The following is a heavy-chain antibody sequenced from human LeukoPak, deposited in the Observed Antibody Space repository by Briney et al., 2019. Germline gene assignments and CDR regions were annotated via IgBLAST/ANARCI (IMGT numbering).Heavy chain of an antibody. J-gene: IGHJ3*02. CDR3: TRVLAAAANALDI. Sequence: GGSLRLSCAASGFTLSDHYMDWVRQAPGKGPEWVGRSRHKAKRYSTEYAASVKGRFTISRDDSKNSVYLQMNSLKTEDTAVYYCTRVLAAAANALDIWGQGTMVTVAS. CDR1: GFTLSDHY. D-gene: IGHD6-13*01. V-gene: IGHV3-72*01. CDR2: SRHKAKRYST.